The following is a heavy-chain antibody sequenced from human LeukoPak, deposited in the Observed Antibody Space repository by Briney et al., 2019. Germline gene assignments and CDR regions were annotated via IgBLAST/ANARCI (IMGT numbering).Heavy chain of an antibody. J-gene: IGHJ3*02. CDR1: GFSFSSNY. CDR3: ARDLREHGVFDI. V-gene: IGHV3-53*01. D-gene: IGHD1-26*01. Sequence: GGSLRLSCAASGFSFSSNYMSWVRQAPGKGLEWVSEIYKDGNTYYAASVKGRFSISRDKSKNTVYFQMNSLRAEDTAIYFCARDLREHGVFDIWGQGTMVTVSS. CDR2: IYKDGNT.